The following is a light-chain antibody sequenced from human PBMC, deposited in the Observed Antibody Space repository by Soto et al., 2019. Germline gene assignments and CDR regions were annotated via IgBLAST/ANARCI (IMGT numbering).Light chain of an antibody. CDR3: QQLNSYVIT. Sequence: DIQLTQSPSFLSASVGDRVTITCRASQGISSYLAWYQQKPGKAPKLLIYAASTLQSWVPSRFSGSGSGTEFTLTISSLQPEDFATYYCQQLNSYVITFGQGTRLEIK. CDR1: QGISSY. J-gene: IGKJ5*01. CDR2: AAS. V-gene: IGKV1-9*01.